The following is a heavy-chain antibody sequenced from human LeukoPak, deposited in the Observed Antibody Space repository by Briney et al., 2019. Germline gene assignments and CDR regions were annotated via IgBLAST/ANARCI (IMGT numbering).Heavy chain of an antibody. CDR1: GGSISSYY. Sequence: SETLSLTCTVSGGSISSYYWSWIRQPPGKGLELIGYIYYSGSTNYNPSLKSRVTISVDTSKNQFSLKLSSVTAADTAVYYCARPTGYCSGAKCYEYFDYWGQGTLVTVSS. J-gene: IGHJ4*02. CDR3: ARPTGYCSGAKCYEYFDY. D-gene: IGHD2-2*01. V-gene: IGHV4-59*01. CDR2: IYYSGST.